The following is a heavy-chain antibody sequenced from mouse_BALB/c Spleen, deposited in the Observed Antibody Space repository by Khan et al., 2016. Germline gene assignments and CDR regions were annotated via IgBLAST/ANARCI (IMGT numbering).Heavy chain of an antibody. CDR2: IWADGRT. D-gene: IGHD2-12*01. J-gene: IGHJ3*01. V-gene: IGHV2-6-7*01. CDR1: GFSLTGYG. CDR3: SSDYDGFAY. Sequence: QVQLKESGPGLVAPSQSLSITCTVSGFSLTGYGVNWVRQPPGKGLEWLGKIWADGRTDYNSALKSRVSISKDNPKSQVVLKMNSLQTDDTANYYCSSDYDGFAYWGQGTLVIVSA.